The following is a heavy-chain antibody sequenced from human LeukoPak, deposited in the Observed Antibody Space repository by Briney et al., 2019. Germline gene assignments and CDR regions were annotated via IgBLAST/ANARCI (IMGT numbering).Heavy chain of an antibody. Sequence: PGGSLRLSCAASGFTFSSYWMSWVRQAPGKGLEWVANIKQDGSEKYYVDSVKGRFTISRDNAKNSLYLQMNSLRAEDTAVYYCARDGTDFWSGYYSSHGMDVWGQGTTVTVSS. CDR3: ARDGTDFWSGYYSSHGMDV. D-gene: IGHD3-3*01. V-gene: IGHV3-7*01. CDR2: IKQDGSEK. J-gene: IGHJ6*02. CDR1: GFTFSSYW.